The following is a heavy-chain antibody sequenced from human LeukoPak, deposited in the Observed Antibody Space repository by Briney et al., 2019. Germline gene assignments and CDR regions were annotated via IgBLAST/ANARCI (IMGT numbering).Heavy chain of an antibody. V-gene: IGHV1-2*02. CDR2: INPNSGGT. CDR1: GYTFTGYY. CDR3: ARDTAMVANNWFDP. Sequence: ASVKVSCKASGYTFTGYYMHWVRQAPGQGLEWMGWINPNSGGTNYAQKFQGRVTMTRDTSISTAYMELSRLRSDDTAVYYCARDTAMVANNWFDPWGQGTLVTVSS. J-gene: IGHJ5*02. D-gene: IGHD5-18*01.